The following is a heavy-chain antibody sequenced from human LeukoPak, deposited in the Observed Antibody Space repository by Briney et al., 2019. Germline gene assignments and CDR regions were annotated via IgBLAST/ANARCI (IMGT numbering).Heavy chain of an antibody. CDR2: INHSGST. V-gene: IGHV4-34*01. J-gene: IGHJ4*02. CDR3: ARHDFWSGSNLDY. Sequence: PSETLSLTCAVYGGSFSGYYWSWIRQPTGKGLEWIGEINHSGSTNYNPSLKSRVTISVDTSKNQFSLKLSSVTAADTAVYYCARHDFWSGSNLDYWGRGTLVTVSS. CDR1: GGSFSGYY. D-gene: IGHD3-3*01.